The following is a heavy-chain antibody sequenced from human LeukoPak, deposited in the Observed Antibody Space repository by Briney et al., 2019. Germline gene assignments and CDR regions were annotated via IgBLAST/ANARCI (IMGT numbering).Heavy chain of an antibody. CDR1: GFTFSSYS. Sequence: GGSLRLSCAASGFTFSSYSMNWVRQAPGKGLEWVSSISSSSSYIYYADSVKGRFTISRDNAKNSLYLQMNSLRAEDTAVYYCARAGAYCSGGSCYSVRSYYYYGMDVWGQGTTVTVSS. D-gene: IGHD2-15*01. CDR3: ARAGAYCSGGSCYSVRSYYYYGMDV. J-gene: IGHJ6*02. CDR2: ISSSSSYI. V-gene: IGHV3-21*01.